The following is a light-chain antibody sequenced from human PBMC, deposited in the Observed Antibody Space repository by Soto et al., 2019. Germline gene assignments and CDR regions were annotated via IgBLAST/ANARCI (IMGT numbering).Light chain of an antibody. CDR3: QQHGSSPRT. J-gene: IGKJ1*01. V-gene: IGKV3-20*01. CDR2: GAS. CDR1: HIVTSSY. Sequence: EIVLTQSPGTLSLSPGERATLSCRASHIVTSSYLAWYQQITGQAPRLLIYGASRRATGIPDRFSGSGSGTDFSLTISRLEPEDFAVYYCQQHGSSPRTFGQGTRVEIK.